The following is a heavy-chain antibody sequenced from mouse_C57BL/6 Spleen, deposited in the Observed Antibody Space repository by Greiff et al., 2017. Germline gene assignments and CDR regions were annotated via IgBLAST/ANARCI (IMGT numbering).Heavy chain of an antibody. CDR3: ARCAAQALYAMDY. V-gene: IGHV5-17*01. D-gene: IGHD3-2*02. J-gene: IGHJ4*01. Sequence: EVNLVESGGGLVKPGGSLKLSCAASGFTFSDYGMHWVRQAPEKGLEWVAYISSGSSTIYYADTVKGRFTISRDNAKNTLFLQMTSLRSEDTAMYYCARCAAQALYAMDYWGQGTSVTVSS. CDR1: GFTFSDYG. CDR2: ISSGSSTI.